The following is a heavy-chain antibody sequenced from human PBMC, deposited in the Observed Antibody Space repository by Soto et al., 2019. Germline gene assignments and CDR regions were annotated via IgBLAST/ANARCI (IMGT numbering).Heavy chain of an antibody. V-gene: IGHV4-59*06. D-gene: IGHD3-10*01. J-gene: IGHJ4*02. CDR1: GGYTSSYY. CDR2: ISYSGST. CDR3: SRGVLY. Sequence: SETLSLTCPVSGGYTSSYYWSWIRQHPGEGLEWIGCISYSGSTYYNPSLKSRLTISADTSKNQFFLKLSSVTAADTAVYYCSRGVLYWGQGTLVTVSS.